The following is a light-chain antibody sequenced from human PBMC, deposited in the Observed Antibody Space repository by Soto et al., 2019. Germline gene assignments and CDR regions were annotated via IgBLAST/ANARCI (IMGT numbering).Light chain of an antibody. J-gene: IGKJ1*01. CDR2: DAS. CDR1: QSISYW. CDR3: QQYNSYRT. V-gene: IGKV1-5*01. Sequence: DIQMTQSPSTLSASVEDRVTITCRASQSISYWLAWYQQRPGKAPKLLIYDASSLESGVPSRLSGSGSGTEFTLTIKSLQPDDFATYYCQQYNSYRTFGQGTKVDIK.